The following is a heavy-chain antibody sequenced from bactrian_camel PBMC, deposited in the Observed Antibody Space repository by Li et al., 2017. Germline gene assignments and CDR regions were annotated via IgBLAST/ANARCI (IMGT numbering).Heavy chain of an antibody. CDR1: GFTFRNFP. J-gene: IGHJ4*01. Sequence: QLVESGGGSAQPGKSLRLTCAASGFTFRNFPMTWVRQRPGQGLEWVASIMQDSPRAEYADSVKGRFTISRDNAKNTVYLEMNSVKPEDTAIYYCAAKTGGASAYCSLVAAIYRYWGQGTQVTVS. CDR2: IMQDSPRA. V-gene: IGHV3S40*01. D-gene: IGHD1*01. CDR3: AAKTGGASAYCSLVAAIYRY.